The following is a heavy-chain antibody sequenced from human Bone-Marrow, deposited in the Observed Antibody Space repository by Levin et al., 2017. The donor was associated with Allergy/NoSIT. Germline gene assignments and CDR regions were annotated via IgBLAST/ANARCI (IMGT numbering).Heavy chain of an antibody. J-gene: IGHJ4*02. Sequence: GESLKISCAVSGFTFSSYAMHWVRQAPGKGLEWVAVISADGDKKYYRDSVRGRVTISRDKSKNTLYLEMHSLRSEDTGVYYCARDRRPYNTAWYYFDSWGQGTQVTVSS. D-gene: IGHD6-19*01. CDR3: ARDRRPYNTAWYYFDS. V-gene: IGHV3-30-3*01. CDR1: GFTFSSYA. CDR2: ISADGDKK.